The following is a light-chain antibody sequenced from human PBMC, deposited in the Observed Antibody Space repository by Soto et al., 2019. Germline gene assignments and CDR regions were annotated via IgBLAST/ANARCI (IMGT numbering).Light chain of an antibody. CDR3: CSYAGSRV. CDR1: SSDVGSYNL. V-gene: IGLV2-23*01. CDR2: EGS. Sequence: QSALTQPASVSGSPGQSITISCTGTSSDVGSYNLVSWYQQHPGKAPKLMIYEGSKRPSGVSNRFSGSKSGNTASLTISGLQAEDEADYDCCSYAGSRVFGGGTKLTVL. J-gene: IGLJ3*02.